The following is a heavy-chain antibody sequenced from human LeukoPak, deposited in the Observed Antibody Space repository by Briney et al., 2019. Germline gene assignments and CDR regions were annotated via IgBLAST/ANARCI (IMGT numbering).Heavy chain of an antibody. Sequence: GESLKISCKGSGYRFTSYWIGWVRQMPGKGLEWMGIIYPGDSDTRYSPSFQGQVTISADKSISTAYLQWSSLKASDTAMYYCARHGVKYNWNDDGNRHFDYWGQGTLVTVSS. CDR2: IYPGDSDT. D-gene: IGHD1-1*01. J-gene: IGHJ4*02. CDR1: GYRFTSYW. V-gene: IGHV5-51*01. CDR3: ARHGVKYNWNDDGNRHFDY.